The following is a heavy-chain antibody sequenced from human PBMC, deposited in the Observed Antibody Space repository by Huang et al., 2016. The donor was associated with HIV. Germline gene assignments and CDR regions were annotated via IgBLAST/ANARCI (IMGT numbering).Heavy chain of an antibody. CDR2: IYWDDDK. J-gene: IGHJ6*03. CDR3: AHIGRLGDYYMDV. D-gene: IGHD3-16*01. Sequence: QITLKESGPALLRPTQTLTLTCTFSGFSLTTIGAGVGWIRQPPGKPLEWLVLIYWDDDKRFRPSLKTRISVTNDTSKNQVVFTMNNVGPTDTGTYYCAHIGRLGDYYMDVWGNGTAVTVSS. CDR1: GFSLTTIGAG. V-gene: IGHV2-5*02.